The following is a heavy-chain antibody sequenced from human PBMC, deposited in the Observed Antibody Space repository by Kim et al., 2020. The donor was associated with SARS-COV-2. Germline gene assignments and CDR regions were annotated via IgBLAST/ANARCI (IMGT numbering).Heavy chain of an antibody. J-gene: IGHJ6*02. V-gene: IGHV1-69*13. Sequence: SMKVSCKASGSTFNNSAVNWVRQAPGQGLEWMGGIIPIFGAAHYAQKFQDRVTITADESTGTAYMEMRSLRSDDTAVYYCARESGFLEWFERGYGMDVWGQGTTVIVSS. CDR1: GSTFNNSA. D-gene: IGHD3-3*01. CDR2: IIPIFGAA. CDR3: ARESGFLEWFERGYGMDV.